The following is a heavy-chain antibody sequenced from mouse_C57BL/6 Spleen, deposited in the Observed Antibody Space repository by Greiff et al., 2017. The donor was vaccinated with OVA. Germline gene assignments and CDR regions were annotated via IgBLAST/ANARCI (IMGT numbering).Heavy chain of an antibody. D-gene: IGHD1-1*01. Sequence: QVQLQQSGAELVRPGASVTLSCKASGYTFTDYEMHWVKQTPVHGLEWIGAIDPETGGTAYNQKFKGKAILTADKSSSTAYMELRSLTSEDSAVYYCTRGDYGRSYPAWCAYWGQGTLVTVSA. V-gene: IGHV1-15*01. CDR3: TRGDYGRSYPAWCAY. CDR1: GYTFTDYE. CDR2: IDPETGGT. J-gene: IGHJ3*01.